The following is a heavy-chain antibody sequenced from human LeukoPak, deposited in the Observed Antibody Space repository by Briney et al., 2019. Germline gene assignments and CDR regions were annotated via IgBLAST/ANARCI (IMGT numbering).Heavy chain of an antibody. Sequence: PSQTLSLTCTVSGDSISSCGYYWSWIRQHPGKGLEWIGYIYHSGSTYYNPSLKSRLSISVDTSKNQFSLKLNSVTAADTAVYYCARTVARTWVDYWGQGTLVTVSS. D-gene: IGHD6-19*01. CDR2: IYHSGST. J-gene: IGHJ4*02. CDR1: GDSISSCGYY. V-gene: IGHV4-31*03. CDR3: ARTVARTWVDY.